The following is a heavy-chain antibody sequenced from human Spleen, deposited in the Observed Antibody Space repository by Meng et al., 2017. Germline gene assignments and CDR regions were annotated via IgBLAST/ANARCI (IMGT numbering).Heavy chain of an antibody. J-gene: IGHJ5*02. CDR1: GFAFSAYR. CDR2: INSDGSET. Sequence: EVQLVGSGGGLAQPGGSLRLSCAASGFAFSAYRMHWVRQGPAKGLEWVSRINSDGSETIYADSVKGRFTISRDNAKNTLYLQLNSLRVEDTAIYSCARDEGFDPWGQGTLVTVSS. CDR3: ARDEGFDP. V-gene: IGHV3-74*01.